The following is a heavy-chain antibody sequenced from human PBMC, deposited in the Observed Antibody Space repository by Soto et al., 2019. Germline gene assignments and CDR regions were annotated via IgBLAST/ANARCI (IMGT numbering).Heavy chain of an antibody. Sequence: SVKVSCKASGGTFSSYAISWVRQAPGQGLEWMGGIIPIFGTANYAQKFQCRVTITADESTSTAYMELSSLRSEDTAVYYCARLSGLGGGGYYYYYYGMDVWGQGTTVTVSS. CDR3: ARLSGLGGGGYYYYYYGMDV. CDR1: GGTFSSYA. D-gene: IGHD3-16*01. J-gene: IGHJ6*02. V-gene: IGHV1-69*13. CDR2: IIPIFGTA.